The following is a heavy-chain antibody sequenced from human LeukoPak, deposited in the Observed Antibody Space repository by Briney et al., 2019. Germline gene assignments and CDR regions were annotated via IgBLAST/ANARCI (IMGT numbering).Heavy chain of an antibody. J-gene: IGHJ5*02. D-gene: IGHD5-18*01. CDR1: GGTFSSYA. V-gene: IGHV1-69*13. CDR3: ARESEYSYGSPSTESFDP. CDR2: IIPIFGTA. Sequence: ASVKVSCKASGGTFSSYAISWVRQAPGQGLEWMGGIIPIFGTANYAQKFQGRVTITADESTSTAYMELSSLRSEDTAVYYCARESEYSYGSPSTESFDPWGQGTLVTVSS.